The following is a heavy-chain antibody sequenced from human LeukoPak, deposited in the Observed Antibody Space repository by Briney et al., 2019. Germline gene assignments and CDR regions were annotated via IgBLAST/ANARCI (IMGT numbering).Heavy chain of an antibody. CDR3: ARGAQTYYDKAPVDY. D-gene: IGHD3-22*01. V-gene: IGHV4-34*01. J-gene: IGHJ4*02. Sequence: SETLSLTCAVYGGSFSGYYWSWIRQPPGTGLEWIGEINHSGSTNYNPSLKSRVTISVDTSKSQFSLKLNSMTAADTAVYYCARGAQTYYDKAPVDYWGQGTLVTVSS. CDR2: INHSGST. CDR1: GGSFSGYY.